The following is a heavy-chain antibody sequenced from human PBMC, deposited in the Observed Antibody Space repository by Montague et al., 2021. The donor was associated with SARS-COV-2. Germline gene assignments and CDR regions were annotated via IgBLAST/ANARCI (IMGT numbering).Heavy chain of an antibody. CDR2: IDWDDDK. V-gene: IGHV2-70*11. CDR1: GFSLSTSGMC. Sequence: PALVKPTQTLTLTCTFSGFSLSTSGMCVSWIRQPPGKALEWLARIDWDDDKYYSTSLKTRLTISKDTSKNQVVLTMTNMDPVDTATYYCARDDRCGSSRHYHGMDVWGQGTTVTVSS. CDR3: ARDDRCGSSRHYHGMDV. J-gene: IGHJ6*02. D-gene: IGHD6-13*01.